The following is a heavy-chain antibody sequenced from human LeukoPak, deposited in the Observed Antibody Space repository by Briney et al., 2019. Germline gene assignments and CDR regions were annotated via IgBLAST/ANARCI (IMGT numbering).Heavy chain of an antibody. D-gene: IGHD2-8*01. J-gene: IGHJ4*02. V-gene: IGHV3-53*01. CDR1: GFTVTTNY. Sequence: PGGSLRLSCAASGFTVTTNYMSWVRQAPGKGLEWVSVIYSGGSTYYADSVKGRFTISRDNSKNTLYLQMNSLRAEDTAVYYCAKGRTWGMVDYWGQGTLVTVSS. CDR3: AKGRTWGMVDY. CDR2: IYSGGST.